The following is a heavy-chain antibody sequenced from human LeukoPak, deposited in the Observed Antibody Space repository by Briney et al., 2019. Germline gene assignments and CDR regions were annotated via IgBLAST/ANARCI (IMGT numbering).Heavy chain of an antibody. D-gene: IGHD6-19*01. CDR2: TYYRSKWYN. V-gene: IGHV6-1*01. J-gene: IGHJ5*02. CDR1: GDSVSSNSAT. CDR3: ARVEAGKGWFDP. Sequence: SQTLSLTCAISGDSVSSNSATWNWIRQSPSRGLEWLGRTYYRSKWYNDYAVSVKSRITISPDTSKNQFSLHLNSVTPEDTAVYHCARVEAGKGWFDPWGQGTQVTVSS.